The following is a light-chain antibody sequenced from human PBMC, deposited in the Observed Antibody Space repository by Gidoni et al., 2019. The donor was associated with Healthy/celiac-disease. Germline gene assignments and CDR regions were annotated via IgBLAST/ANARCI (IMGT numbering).Light chain of an antibody. CDR3: QSYDSRLSGLV. Sequence: QSVLTQPPSVSGAPGQRVTISCTGSSSSIGAGYDVHWYQQLPGTAPKLLIYGNSNRPSGVPDRFSASKSGTSASLAITGLQAEDEADYYCQSYDSRLSGLVFGTGTKVTVL. CDR1: SSSIGAGYD. CDR2: GNS. V-gene: IGLV1-40*01. J-gene: IGLJ1*01.